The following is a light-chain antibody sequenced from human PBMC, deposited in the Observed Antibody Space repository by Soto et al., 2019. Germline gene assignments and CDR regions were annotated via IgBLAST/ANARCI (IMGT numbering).Light chain of an antibody. CDR3: QQYNNWPSYT. V-gene: IGKV3D-15*01. CDR2: GAS. Sequence: EIVMTQSPAPLSVSPGERATLSCRARQSVSSNLAWYQQKPGQAPRLLIYGASTRATCIPARFSGSGSGTEFTLTVSSLQSEDFAVYYCQQYNNWPSYTFGQGTKLEIK. CDR1: QSVSSN. J-gene: IGKJ2*01.